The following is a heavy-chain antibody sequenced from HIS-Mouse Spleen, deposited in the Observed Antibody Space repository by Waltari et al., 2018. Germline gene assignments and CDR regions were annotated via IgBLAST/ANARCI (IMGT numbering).Heavy chain of an antibody. D-gene: IGHD6-13*01. CDR2: IYYSGST. V-gene: IGHV4-39*07. CDR1: GGSISRCSYF. CDR3: AREIPYSSSWYDWYFDL. J-gene: IGHJ2*01. Sequence: QLQLQESGPGLVKPSEILSLTCTVSGGSISRCSYFWGWIRQLPGKGLEWIGGIYYSGSTYYNPSLKSRVTISVDTSKNQFSLKLSSVTAADTAVYYCAREIPYSSSWYDWYFDLWGRGTLVTVSS.